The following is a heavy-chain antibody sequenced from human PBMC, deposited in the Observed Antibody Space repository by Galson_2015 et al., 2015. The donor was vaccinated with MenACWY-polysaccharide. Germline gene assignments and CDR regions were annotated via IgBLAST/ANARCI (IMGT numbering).Heavy chain of an antibody. Sequence: SLRLSCAASGFTFSSYAMNWVRQAPGKGLEWVSAISNCGGSTYYADSVKGRFTISRDNSKSTLFLQMNSLRAEDTAVYYCAKDKGGGSYWGNTKIDYWGQGTLVTVSS. J-gene: IGHJ4*02. D-gene: IGHD1-26*01. CDR2: ISNCGGST. V-gene: IGHV3-23*01. CDR1: GFTFSSYA. CDR3: AKDKGGGSYWGNTKIDY.